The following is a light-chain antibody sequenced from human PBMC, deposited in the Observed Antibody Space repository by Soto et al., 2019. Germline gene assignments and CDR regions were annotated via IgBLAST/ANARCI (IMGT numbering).Light chain of an antibody. J-gene: IGKJ4*01. V-gene: IGKV3-20*01. CDR2: GAS. CDR3: QQYGSSRRALT. CDR1: QSVSSSY. Sequence: EIVLTQSPGTLSLSPGERATLSCRASQSVSSSYLAWYQQKPGQAPRLLIYGASSRATGIPDRFSGSGSGTDFTLTISRLEPEDFAVYYYQQYGSSRRALTFGGGTKVEIK.